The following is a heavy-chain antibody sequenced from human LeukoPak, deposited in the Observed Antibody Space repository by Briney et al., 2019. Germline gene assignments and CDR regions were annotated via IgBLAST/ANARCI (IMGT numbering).Heavy chain of an antibody. CDR2: IKQDGSEK. CDR3: AKDRIAAADY. J-gene: IGHJ4*02. V-gene: IGHV3-7*01. Sequence: GGSLRLSCAASGFTFSSYWMSWVRQAPGKGLEWVANIKQDGSEKYYADSVKGRFTISRDNSKNTLYLQMNSLRAEDTAVYYCAKDRIAAADYWGQGTLVTVSS. D-gene: IGHD6-13*01. CDR1: GFTFSSYW.